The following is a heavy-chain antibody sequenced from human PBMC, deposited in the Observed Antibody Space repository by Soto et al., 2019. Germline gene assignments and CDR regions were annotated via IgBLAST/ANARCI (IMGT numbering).Heavy chain of an antibody. V-gene: IGHV1-18*01. CDR3: ARSMWLERAFDI. D-gene: IGHD1-1*01. CDR2: ISAYNGNT. CDR1: GYTFTSYG. Sequence: DSGKVACNASGYTFTSYGISWVRQAPGQGLEWMGWISAYNGNTNYAQKLQGRVTMTTDASTSTAYMELRSLRSDDPAVYYCARSMWLERAFDIWGPGTMVTVSS. J-gene: IGHJ3*02.